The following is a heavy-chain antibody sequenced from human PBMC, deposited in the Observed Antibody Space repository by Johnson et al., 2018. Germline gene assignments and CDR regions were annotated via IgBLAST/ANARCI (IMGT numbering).Heavy chain of an antibody. D-gene: IGHD3-22*01. CDR1: GFTLSSYS. V-gene: IGHV3-9*01. J-gene: IGHJ1*01. CDR2: ISGNSGSI. Sequence: VQLVESGGGLIQPGGSLRLSCAASGFTLSSYSMNWVRQAPGKGLEWVSGISGNSGSIGYADSVKGRFTISRDNPKNSLYLQMNSLRAEDTAFYYCAKAPAGWLGEGAEYFQHWGQGTLVTVSS. CDR3: AKAPAGWLGEGAEYFQH.